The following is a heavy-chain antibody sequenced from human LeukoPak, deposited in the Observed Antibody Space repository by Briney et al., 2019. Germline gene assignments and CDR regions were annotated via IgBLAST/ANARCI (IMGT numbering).Heavy chain of an antibody. CDR1: GFTFSSYS. J-gene: IGHJ4*02. CDR3: ARVGPTTVVRRDFVY. Sequence: GGSLRLSCAASGFTFSSYSMNWVRQAPGKGLEWVSSISSSSSYIYYADSVKGRFTISRDNAKNSLYLQMNSLRAEDTAAYYCARVGPTTVVRRDFVYWGQGTLLTVSS. V-gene: IGHV3-21*01. CDR2: ISSSSSYI. D-gene: IGHD4-23*01.